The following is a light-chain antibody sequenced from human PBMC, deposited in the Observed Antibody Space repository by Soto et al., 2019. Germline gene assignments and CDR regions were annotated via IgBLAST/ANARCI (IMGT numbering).Light chain of an antibody. CDR1: SSDVGGHNF. CDR2: EVS. V-gene: IGLV2-14*01. CDR3: SSYTSSSTLVV. J-gene: IGLJ2*01. Sequence: QSVLTQPASVSGSPGQAITISCTGTSSDVGGHNFVSWYQQHPGKAPKLMISEVSNRPSGVSNRFSGSKSGNTASLTISGRQAEDEADYYCSSYTSSSTLVVFGGGTKLTVL.